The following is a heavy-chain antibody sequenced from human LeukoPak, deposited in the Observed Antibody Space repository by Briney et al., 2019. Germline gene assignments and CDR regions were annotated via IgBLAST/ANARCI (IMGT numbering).Heavy chain of an antibody. Sequence: ASVKVSCKASGYTFTGYYMHCVRQAPGQGLEWMGWINPNSGGTNYAQKFQGRVTMTRDTSISTAYMELSRLRSDDTAVYYCARDQGVDYDILTGYYNNWFDPWGQGTLVTVSS. V-gene: IGHV1-2*02. J-gene: IGHJ5*02. CDR3: ARDQGVDYDILTGYYNNWFDP. CDR1: GYTFTGYY. D-gene: IGHD3-9*01. CDR2: INPNSGGT.